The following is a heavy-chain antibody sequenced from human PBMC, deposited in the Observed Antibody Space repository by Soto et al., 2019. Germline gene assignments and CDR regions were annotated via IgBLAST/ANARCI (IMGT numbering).Heavy chain of an antibody. CDR1: GYTFTSYY. CDR2: INPSGGST. Sequence: ASVKVSCKASGYTFTSYYMHWVRQAPGQGLEWMGIINPSGGSTSYAQKFQGRVTMTRDTPTSTVYMELSSLRSEDTAVYYCARDFGNRYCSGGSCYRGPGSPHPGGWFDPWGQGTLVTVSS. V-gene: IGHV1-46*01. D-gene: IGHD2-15*01. J-gene: IGHJ5*02. CDR3: ARDFGNRYCSGGSCYRGPGSPHPGGWFDP.